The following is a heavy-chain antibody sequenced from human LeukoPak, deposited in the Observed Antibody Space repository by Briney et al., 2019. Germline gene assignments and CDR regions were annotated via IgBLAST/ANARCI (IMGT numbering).Heavy chain of an antibody. CDR1: GGSISSSSYY. CDR2: KYFRASGPT. Sequence: PSETLSLTCSVSGGSISSSSYYWGWVRQPPGKGLEWLGSKYFRASGPTDYNPSLKSRVSISLDTSRNLFSMKLTSVSAADTAVYYRARHGPHDSSGYGWFDPWGQGTLVTVSS. CDR3: ARHGPHDSSGYGWFDP. J-gene: IGHJ5*02. V-gene: IGHV4-39*01. D-gene: IGHD3-22*01.